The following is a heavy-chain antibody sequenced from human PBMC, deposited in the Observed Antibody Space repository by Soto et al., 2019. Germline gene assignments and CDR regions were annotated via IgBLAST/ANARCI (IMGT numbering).Heavy chain of an antibody. CDR2: ISAYNGNT. Sequence: ASVKVSCKASGYSFTSYGVTWVRQAPGQGLEWMGWISAYNGNTNYAQKFQGRVTMTTDTPTSTVYMELRSLRSDDTAVYFCARDRDSSYSSGPAYWGQGALVTVS. D-gene: IGHD6-19*01. CDR3: ARDRDSSYSSGPAY. CDR1: GYSFTSYG. V-gene: IGHV1-18*01. J-gene: IGHJ4*02.